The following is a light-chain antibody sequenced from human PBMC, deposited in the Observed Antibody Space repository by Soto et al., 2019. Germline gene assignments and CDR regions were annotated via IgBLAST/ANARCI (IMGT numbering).Light chain of an antibody. Sequence: QSALTQPASVSGSPGQSITISCTGTSSDVGSYYLVSWYQQHPGKAPKLMIFEATKRPSGVPNRFSGSKSGNTASLTISGLQAEDEADYCCYSHAASRTVVVFGGGTKVTVL. J-gene: IGLJ2*01. CDR2: EAT. V-gene: IGLV2-23*02. CDR3: YSHAASRTVVV. CDR1: SSDVGSYYL.